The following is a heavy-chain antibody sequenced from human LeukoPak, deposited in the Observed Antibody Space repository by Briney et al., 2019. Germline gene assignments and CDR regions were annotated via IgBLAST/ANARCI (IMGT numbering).Heavy chain of an antibody. Sequence: NPSETLSLTCAVYGGSFSGYYWSWIRQPPGKGLEWIGEINHSGSTNYNPSLKSRVTISVDTSKNQFSLKLSSVTAADTAVYYCARGYNWNLKKAFDIWGQGTMVTVSS. CDR3: ARGYNWNLKKAFDI. J-gene: IGHJ3*02. V-gene: IGHV4-34*01. D-gene: IGHD1-20*01. CDR1: GGSFSGYY. CDR2: INHSGST.